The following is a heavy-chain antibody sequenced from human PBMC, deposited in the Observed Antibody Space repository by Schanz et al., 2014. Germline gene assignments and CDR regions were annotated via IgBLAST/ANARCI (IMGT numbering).Heavy chain of an antibody. D-gene: IGHD4-17*01. CDR3: ARKMKLGVYGGKGHESLDI. V-gene: IGHV3-9*02. CDR1: GFNSDDYA. Sequence: EAQVVESGGGLVQPGGSLRLSCTASGFNSDDYAMHWVRQAPRKGLEWVSYISYGTSYIYYAESVKGRFTISRDNAKNSLYLQMNSLRGEDTAVYYCARKMKLGVYGGKGHESLDIWGQGTMVTVSS. CDR2: ISYGTSYI. J-gene: IGHJ3*02.